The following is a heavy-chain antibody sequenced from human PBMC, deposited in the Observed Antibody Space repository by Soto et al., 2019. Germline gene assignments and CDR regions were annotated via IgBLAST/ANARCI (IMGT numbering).Heavy chain of an antibody. CDR1: GGSITSYH. Sequence: SETLSLTCIVSGGSITSYHWSWIRQFPGKGLEWIGQISDRGDINYNPPLESRVAISTDTSKNQVSLTLTAVNAADTAVYFCARGRHWFGPWGQGTLVTVSS. J-gene: IGHJ5*02. V-gene: IGHV4-59*08. CDR3: ARGRHWFGP. CDR2: ISDRGDI.